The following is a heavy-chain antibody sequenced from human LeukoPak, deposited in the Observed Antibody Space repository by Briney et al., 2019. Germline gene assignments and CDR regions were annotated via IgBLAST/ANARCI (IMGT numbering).Heavy chain of an antibody. J-gene: IGHJ4*02. CDR3: ARLERGYCSGGSCYPY. D-gene: IGHD2-15*01. Sequence: SETLSLTCTVSGGSISSSSYYWGWIRQPPGKGLEWIGSLYYSGNTYSNPSLKSRVTISVDTSKNQFSLKLSSVTAADTAVYYCARLERGYCSGGSCYPYWGQGTLVTVSS. CDR2: LYYSGNT. CDR1: GGSISSSSYY. V-gene: IGHV4-39*01.